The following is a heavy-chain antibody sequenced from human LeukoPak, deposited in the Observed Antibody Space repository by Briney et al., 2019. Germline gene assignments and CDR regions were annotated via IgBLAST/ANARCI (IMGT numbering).Heavy chain of an antibody. CDR1: GFTFSSYA. CDR3: AKGSHGYSSSSADY. CDR2: ISDSGGNT. J-gene: IGHJ4*02. D-gene: IGHD6-6*01. V-gene: IGHV3-23*01. Sequence: PGGSLRLSCAASGFTFSSYAMSWVRQAPGKGLEWVSVISDSGGNTYYADSVKGRFTISRDNSKNTLYLQMNSLRVDDTAVYSCAKGSHGYSSSSADYWGQGTLVTVSS.